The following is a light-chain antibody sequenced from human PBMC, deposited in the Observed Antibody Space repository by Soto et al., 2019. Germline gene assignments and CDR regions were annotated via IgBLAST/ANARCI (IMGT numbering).Light chain of an antibody. V-gene: IGKV3-20*01. J-gene: IGKJ1*01. CDR1: QSVDTNY. CDR2: GAS. CDR3: QQYSYWRT. Sequence: EIVLTQSPGTLSLSPGERATLSCRASQSVDTNYLAWYQQKPGQAPRILIFGASGRATGIPDRFSGSGSGTDFTLTISRLEPEDFAVYYCQQYSYWRTFGQGTKVDIK.